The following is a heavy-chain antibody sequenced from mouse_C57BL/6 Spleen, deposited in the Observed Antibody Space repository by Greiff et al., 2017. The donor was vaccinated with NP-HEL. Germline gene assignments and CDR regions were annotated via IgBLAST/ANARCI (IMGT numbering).Heavy chain of an antibody. CDR3: ASGKVAMDY. V-gene: IGHV2-6*01. Sequence: VKLQESGPGLVAPSQSLSITCTVSGFSLTSYGVDWVRQSPGKGLEWLGVIWGVGSTNYNSALKSRLSISKDNSKSQVFLKMNSLQTDDTAMYYCASGKVAMDYWGQGTSVTVSS. J-gene: IGHJ4*01. CDR1: GFSLTSYG. CDR2: IWGVGST.